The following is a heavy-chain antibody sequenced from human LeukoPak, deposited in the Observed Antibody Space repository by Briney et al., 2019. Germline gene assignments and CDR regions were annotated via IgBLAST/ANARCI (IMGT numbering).Heavy chain of an antibody. CDR3: ARVGVGDWGSVWDH. J-gene: IGHJ4*02. D-gene: IGHD3-16*01. CDR1: GFTFSGND. CDR2: VSGIRYNI. V-gene: IGHV3-21*06. Sequence: GGSLRLSCAASGFTFSGNDMSWVRQTPGRGLEWVSSVSGIRYNIYYADSVKGRFTISRDDAKNSLFLQMNRLKDEDTAVYYCARVGVGDWGSVWDHWGQGVRVTVSS.